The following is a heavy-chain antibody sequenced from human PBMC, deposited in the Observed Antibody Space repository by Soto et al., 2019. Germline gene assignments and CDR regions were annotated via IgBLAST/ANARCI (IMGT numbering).Heavy chain of an antibody. J-gene: IGHJ4*02. D-gene: IGHD5-18*01. CDR2: IFHSGST. CDR3: ARIGHNYGYCDIDY. V-gene: IGHV4-4*02. CDR1: GGSISNSNW. Sequence: QVQLQESGPGLVKPSETLSLTCAVSGGSISNSNWWRWVRHPLREGLEWIVNIFHSGSTNYNPSHKSRVTLSIDKSINQYALKLSSVTAADTSVYYCARIGHNYGYCDIDYWGQGTLGTVST.